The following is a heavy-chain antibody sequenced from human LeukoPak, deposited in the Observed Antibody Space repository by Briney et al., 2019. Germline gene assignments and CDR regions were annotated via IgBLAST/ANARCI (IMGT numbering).Heavy chain of an antibody. CDR3: ASGYSYGYYYFDY. CDR1: GGSVNSGSYY. CDR2: IYYSGIT. V-gene: IGHV4-61*01. Sequence: SETLSLTCTVSGGSVNSGSYYWSWIRQPPGKGLEWIGYIYYSGITNYNPSLKSRVTISVDTSKNQFSLKLSSGTAADTAVYYFASGYSYGYYYFDYWGQGTLVTVSS. D-gene: IGHD5-18*01. J-gene: IGHJ4*02.